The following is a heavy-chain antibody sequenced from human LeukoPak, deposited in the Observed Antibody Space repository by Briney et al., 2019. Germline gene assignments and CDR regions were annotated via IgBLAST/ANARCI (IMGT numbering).Heavy chain of an antibody. D-gene: IGHD2-15*01. V-gene: IGHV3-48*02. Sequence: PGGTLRLSCAASGFTFSSYSMNWVRQAPGKGLEWVSYINGNGSTKYYADSVKGRFTISRDNAQNSLYLQMNSLRDEDTAVYYCAIEGYCSGGTCYTNWFDTWGQGTLVTV. CDR1: GFTFSSYS. CDR3: AIEGYCSGGTCYTNWFDT. CDR2: INGNGSTK. J-gene: IGHJ5*02.